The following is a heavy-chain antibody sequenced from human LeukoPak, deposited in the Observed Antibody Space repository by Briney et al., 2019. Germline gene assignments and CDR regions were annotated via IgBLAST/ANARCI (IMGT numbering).Heavy chain of an antibody. J-gene: IGHJ1*01. CDR2: VYYSGTT. Sequence: PSETLSLTCTVSGGSISSYYWSWIRQPPGKGLEWIWYVYYSGTTNYNPSLKSRVAISVDTSKNQFSLNLSSVTAADTAVYYCASHGCSGAGCPFQHWGQGTLVTVSS. V-gene: IGHV4-59*08. CDR1: GGSISSYY. CDR3: ASHGCSGAGCPFQH. D-gene: IGHD2-15*01.